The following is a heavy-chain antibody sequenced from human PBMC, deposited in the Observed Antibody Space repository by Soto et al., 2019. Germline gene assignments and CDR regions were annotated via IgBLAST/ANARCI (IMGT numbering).Heavy chain of an antibody. CDR1: AGSISSYC. Sequence: SETLSLTCTVSAGSISSYCWSWIRQPAGKVLEGIGRIYTSGSTNYNHSLKSRVTMSVDTPKNQFSLKLSSVTAADTAVHYCARYYGYCEFWPGPNGLDGCGRGTKGTV. J-gene: IGHJ6*04. CDR3: ARYYGYCEFWPGPNGLDG. D-gene: IGHD3-3*01. CDR2: IYTSGST. V-gene: IGHV4-4*07.